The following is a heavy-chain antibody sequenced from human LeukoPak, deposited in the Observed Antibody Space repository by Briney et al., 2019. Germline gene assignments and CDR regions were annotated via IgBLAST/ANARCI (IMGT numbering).Heavy chain of an antibody. CDR3: ARGGPGITMVRGVIHPNNWFDP. J-gene: IGHJ5*02. V-gene: IGHV4-38-2*02. CDR2: IYHSGST. D-gene: IGHD3-10*01. CDR1: GYSISSGYY. Sequence: SETLSLTCTVSGYSISSGYYWGWIRQPPGKGLEWIGSIYHSGSTYYNPSLKSRVTISVDTSKNQFSLKLSSVTAADTAVYYCARGGPGITMVRGVIHPNNWFDPWGQGTLVTVSS.